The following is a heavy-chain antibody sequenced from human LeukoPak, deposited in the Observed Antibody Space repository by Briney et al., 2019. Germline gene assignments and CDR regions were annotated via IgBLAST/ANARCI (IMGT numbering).Heavy chain of an antibody. CDR1: GYTFTRYG. J-gene: IGHJ4*02. CDR3: ARVDMLTGYYFFDY. CDR2: IRGDNGNT. Sequence: ASVKVSCTASGYTFTRYGASWVRQAPGQGLEWMGWIRGDNGNTNYAQNFQGRVTMTTDTPSSTAYMEVRSLRSDDTAVYYCARVDMLTGYYFFDYWGQGTLVTVSS. V-gene: IGHV1-18*01. D-gene: IGHD3-9*01.